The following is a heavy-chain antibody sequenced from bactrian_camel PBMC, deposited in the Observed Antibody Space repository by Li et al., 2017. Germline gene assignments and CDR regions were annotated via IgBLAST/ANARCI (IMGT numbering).Heavy chain of an antibody. J-gene: IGHJ6*01. V-gene: IGHV3S6*01. CDR2: IYSRPTFT. D-gene: IGHD2*01. Sequence: HVQLVESGGGSVQVGGSLRLSCSASADMDRTLYCMGWIRQAPGKEREGVARIYSRPTFTRYDTAAVKGRFTISKANAQNTLYLQMNSLKPEDTAMYYCAADCGPRKSDCSGGVCPPADFGYWGQGTQVTVS. CDR1: ADMDRTLYC. CDR3: AADCGPRKSDCSGGVCPPADFGY.